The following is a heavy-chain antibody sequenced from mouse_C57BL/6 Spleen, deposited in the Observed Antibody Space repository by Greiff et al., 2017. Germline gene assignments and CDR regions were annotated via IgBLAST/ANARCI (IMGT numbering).Heavy chain of an antibody. CDR2: IYTGSGNT. CDR3: ACYDGGFAY. J-gene: IGHJ3*01. CDR1: GYTFTDYD. Sequence: QVQLKQSGAELVRPGASVKLSCKASGYTFTDYDINWVKQWPGQGLEWLARIYTGSGNTYYNEKFKGKATLTVEKSSSTAYMQLSSLTSEDSAVYFCACYDGGFAYWGQGTLVTVSA. D-gene: IGHD2-3*01. V-gene: IGHV1-76*01.